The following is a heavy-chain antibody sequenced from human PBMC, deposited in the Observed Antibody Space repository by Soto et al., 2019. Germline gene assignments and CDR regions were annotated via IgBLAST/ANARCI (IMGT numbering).Heavy chain of an antibody. J-gene: IGHJ4*02. CDR1: GFTFSTYA. D-gene: IGHD1-1*01. V-gene: IGHV3-48*02. CDR2: ISSSSATI. CDR3: ARGARLNSPQFSLDY. Sequence: GGSLRLSCAASGFTFSTYAVSWLRQAPGKGLEWLSYISSSSATIYYADSVKGRFTISRDNGKNSLFLQMDSLRDEDTAVYYCARGARLNSPQFSLDYWGRGTLVTVSS.